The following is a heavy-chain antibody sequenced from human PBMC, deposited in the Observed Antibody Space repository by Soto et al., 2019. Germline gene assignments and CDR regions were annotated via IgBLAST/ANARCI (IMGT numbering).Heavy chain of an antibody. J-gene: IGHJ6*02. V-gene: IGHV4-59*01. Sequence: PSETLSLTCTVSGGSISSYYWSWIRQPPGKGLEWIGYIYYSGSTNYNPSLKSRVTISVDTSKNQFSLKLSSVTAADTAVYYCARDYYDYVWGSYRYSPWYYYYGMDVWGQGTTVTVSS. D-gene: IGHD3-16*02. CDR1: GGSISSYY. CDR3: ARDYYDYVWGSYRYSPWYYYYGMDV. CDR2: IYYSGST.